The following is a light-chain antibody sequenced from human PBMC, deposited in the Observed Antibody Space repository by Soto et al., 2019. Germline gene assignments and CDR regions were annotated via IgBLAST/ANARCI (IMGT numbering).Light chain of an antibody. V-gene: IGLV2-18*01. Sequence: QSALTQPPSVSGSPGQSVTISCAGTSNDVGSFNRVSWYQKTPGTAPKVVIYEVSNRPSGVPDRFSGSRSGSTASLTISGLQAEDEAHYYCSLYTSSGTYVFGTGTKATVL. CDR1: SNDVGSFNR. CDR3: SLYTSSGTYV. CDR2: EVS. J-gene: IGLJ1*01.